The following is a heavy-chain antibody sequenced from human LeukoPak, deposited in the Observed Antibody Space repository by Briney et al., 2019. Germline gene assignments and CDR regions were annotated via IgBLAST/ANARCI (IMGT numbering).Heavy chain of an antibody. CDR3: TRGLGGSGSSSLYYYYMDV. CDR2: MNPNSGNT. V-gene: IGHV1-8*01. D-gene: IGHD6-6*01. CDR1: GYTFTSYD. Sequence: GASVKVSCKASGYTFTSYDINWVRQATGQGLEWMGWMNPNSGNTGYAQKFQGRVTMTRNTSISTAYMELSSLRSEDTAVYYCTRGLGGSGSSSLYYYYMDVWGKGTTVTVSS. J-gene: IGHJ6*03.